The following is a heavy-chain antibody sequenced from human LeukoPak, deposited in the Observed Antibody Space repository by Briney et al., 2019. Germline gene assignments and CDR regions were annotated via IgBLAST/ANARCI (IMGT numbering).Heavy chain of an antibody. CDR2: ISSSGSTI. Sequence: GGSLRLSCAASGFTFSDYYMSWVRQAPGKGLKWVSYISSSGSTIYYADSVKGRFTISRDNAKNSLYLQMNSLRAEDTAVYYCARVWDIVVVPAAIAAAFDIWGQGTMVTVSS. V-gene: IGHV3-11*04. CDR1: GFTFSDYY. D-gene: IGHD2-2*01. CDR3: ARVWDIVVVPAAIAAAFDI. J-gene: IGHJ3*02.